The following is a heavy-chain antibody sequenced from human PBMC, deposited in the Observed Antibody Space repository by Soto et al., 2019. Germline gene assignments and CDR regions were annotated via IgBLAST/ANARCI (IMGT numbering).Heavy chain of an antibody. J-gene: IGHJ5*02. V-gene: IGHV1-69*10. CDR3: ASPYCSSTSCYNWFDP. Sequence: ASAKVSCKASGGTFSSYAISWVRQAPGQGLEWMGGIIPILGIANYAQKFQGRVTITADKSTSTAYMELSSLRSEDTAVYYCASPYCSSTSCYNWFDPWGQGTLVTVSS. CDR1: GGTFSSYA. CDR2: IIPILGIA. D-gene: IGHD2-2*01.